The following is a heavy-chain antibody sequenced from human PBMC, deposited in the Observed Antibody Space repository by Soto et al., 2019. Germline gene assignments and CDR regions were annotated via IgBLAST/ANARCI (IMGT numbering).Heavy chain of an antibody. Sequence: SVKVSCKASGGTFSSYAISWVRQAPGQGLEWMGGIIPIFGTANYAQKFQGRVTITADKSTSTAYMELSSLRSEDTAVYYCARGHTYYDFWSPFDYWGQGTLVTVSS. D-gene: IGHD3-3*01. CDR3: ARGHTYYDFWSPFDY. J-gene: IGHJ4*02. CDR2: IIPIFGTA. V-gene: IGHV1-69*06. CDR1: GGTFSSYA.